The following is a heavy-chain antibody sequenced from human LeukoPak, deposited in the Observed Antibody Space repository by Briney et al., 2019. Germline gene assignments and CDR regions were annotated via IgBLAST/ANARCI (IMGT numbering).Heavy chain of an antibody. CDR2: IRTKSDGETV. Sequence: PGGSLRLSCVASGFTFGKYWMSWVRQAPGKGLEWVGRIRTKSDGETVDYAAPVKGRFTISRDDSKNTLFLQMNSLKTEDTAVYYCATPALGRRLYYYDYWGQGTLVTVSP. V-gene: IGHV3-15*01. CDR3: ATPALGRRLYYYDY. CDR1: GFTFGKYW. D-gene: IGHD3-16*01. J-gene: IGHJ4*02.